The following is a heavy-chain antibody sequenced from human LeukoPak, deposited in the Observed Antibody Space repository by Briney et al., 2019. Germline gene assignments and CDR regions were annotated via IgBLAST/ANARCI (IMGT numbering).Heavy chain of an antibody. V-gene: IGHV4-34*01. CDR2: INHSGST. D-gene: IGHD3-9*01. CDR3: ARDDWVY. CDR1: GGSFSGYY. J-gene: IGHJ4*02. Sequence: SETLSLTCAVYGGSFSGYYWSWIRQPPGKGLEWIGEINHSGSTNYNPSLKSRVTISVDTSKNQFSLKQSSVTAADTAVYFCARDDWVYWGQGTLVTVSS.